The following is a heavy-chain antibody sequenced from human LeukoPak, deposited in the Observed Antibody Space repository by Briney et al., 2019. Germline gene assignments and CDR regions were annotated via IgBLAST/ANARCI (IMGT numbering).Heavy chain of an antibody. CDR2: ISTYNRYT. CDR3: ARGLGTTAFADYDF. CDR1: GYAFSTSG. Sequence: ASVKVSCKTSGYAFSTSGITWVRQAPGQGLEWMGWISTYNRYTTYAQKFQGRLIMTIDTSTTTAYMELRSLTYDDTAMYYCARGLGTTAFADYDFWGQGTLVTVSS. V-gene: IGHV1-18*01. J-gene: IGHJ4*02. D-gene: IGHD3/OR15-3a*01.